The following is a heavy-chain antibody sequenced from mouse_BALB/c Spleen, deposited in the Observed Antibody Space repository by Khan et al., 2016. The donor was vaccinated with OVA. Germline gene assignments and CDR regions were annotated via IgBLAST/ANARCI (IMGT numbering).Heavy chain of an antibody. Sequence: QVQLKQSGAELARPGASVKLSCKASGYTFTDYYITWVKQRTGQGLEWIGEIYPGSGNVYYNANFKGKATLTADKSSSTTYMHLSSLTSEDSAVYFCARMDTTSFDYWGQGTTLTVSS. J-gene: IGHJ2*01. D-gene: IGHD6-1*01. CDR1: GYTFTDYY. CDR2: IYPGSGNV. V-gene: IGHV1-77*01. CDR3: ARMDTTSFDY.